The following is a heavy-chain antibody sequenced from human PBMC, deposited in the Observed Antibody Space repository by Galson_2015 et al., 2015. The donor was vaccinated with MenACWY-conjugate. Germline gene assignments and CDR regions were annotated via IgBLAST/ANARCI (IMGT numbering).Heavy chain of an antibody. CDR1: GYTLTELS. CDR2: FDPEDGET. D-gene: IGHD3-10*01. V-gene: IGHV1-24*01. CDR3: ARAVVTTYYYGSGSYPPRPYYYYGMDV. J-gene: IGHJ6*02. Sequence: SVKVSCKVSGYTLTELSMHWVRQAPGKGLEWMGSFDPEDGETIYAQKFQGRVTMTEDTSTDTAYMELRSLRSDDTAVYYCARAVVTTYYYGSGSYPPRPYYYYGMDVWGQGTTVTVSS.